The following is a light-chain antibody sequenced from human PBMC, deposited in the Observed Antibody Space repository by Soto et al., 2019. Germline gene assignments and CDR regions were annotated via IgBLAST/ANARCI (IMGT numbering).Light chain of an antibody. CDR1: SSDVGAYDY. Sequence: QSVLTQPPSASGSPGQSVTISCTGTSSDVGAYDYVSWYQQHPGKAPKLMIYEINKRPSGVPDRFPGSKSGNTASLTVSGLQAEDKADYYCSSFAGSNNFPYVFGTGTKVTVL. CDR2: EIN. V-gene: IGLV2-8*01. CDR3: SSFAGSNNFPYV. J-gene: IGLJ1*01.